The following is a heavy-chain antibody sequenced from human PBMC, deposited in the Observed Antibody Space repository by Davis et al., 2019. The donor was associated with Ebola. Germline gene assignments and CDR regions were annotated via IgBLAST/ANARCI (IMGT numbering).Heavy chain of an antibody. Sequence: KVSCKGSGYRFPNYCIAWVRQMPGKGLQWVGLICPDDSDTRYSPSFQGQVTISADKSISTTYLQWSSLKASDTAVYFCARSRETSDYSRNALDIWGQGTMVTVSS. V-gene: IGHV5-51*01. CDR2: ICPDDSDT. J-gene: IGHJ3*02. CDR1: GYRFPNYC. D-gene: IGHD3-22*01. CDR3: ARSRETSDYSRNALDI.